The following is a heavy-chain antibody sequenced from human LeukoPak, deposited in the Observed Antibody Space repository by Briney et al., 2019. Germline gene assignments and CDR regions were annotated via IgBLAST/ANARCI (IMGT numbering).Heavy chain of an antibody. CDR3: AREVPFKDLGSYRYTSYYFDY. Sequence: QPGGSLRLSCAASGFTFSSYWMSWVRQAPGKGLEWVANIKQDGSEKYYVDSVKGRFTISRDNAKNSLYLQMNSLRAEDTALYYCAREVPFKDLGSYRYTSYYFDYWGQGTLVTVSS. CDR2: IKQDGSEK. V-gene: IGHV3-7*03. CDR1: GFTFSSYW. D-gene: IGHD3-16*02. J-gene: IGHJ4*02.